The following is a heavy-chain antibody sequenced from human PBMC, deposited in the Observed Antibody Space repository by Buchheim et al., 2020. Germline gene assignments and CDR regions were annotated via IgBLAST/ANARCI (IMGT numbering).Heavy chain of an antibody. Sequence: QVQLQESGPGLVKPSGTLSLTCAVPGASVRSSNWWTWVRQPPGKGLEWVGEIYHSVDSSYNPSLKSHLPISMDKSKTQFFLKLSCGTAADTAVYYCARDRVAAPWYYFDSWGQG. CDR3: ARDRVAAPWYYFDS. J-gene: IGHJ4*02. V-gene: IGHV4-4*02. D-gene: IGHD6-19*01. CDR2: IYHSVDS. CDR1: GASVRSSNW.